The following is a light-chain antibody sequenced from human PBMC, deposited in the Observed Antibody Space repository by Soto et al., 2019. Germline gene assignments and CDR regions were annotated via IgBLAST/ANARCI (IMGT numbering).Light chain of an antibody. Sequence: EIVMTQSPATLSVSPGERATLSSRASQSVSSNLAWYQQKPGQAPRLLIYGASTRATGIPARFSGSGSGTGFTLTISSLQSEDFAVYYCQQYSNWPPETFGQGTKVEI. CDR1: QSVSSN. CDR2: GAS. CDR3: QQYSNWPPET. V-gene: IGKV3-15*01. J-gene: IGKJ1*01.